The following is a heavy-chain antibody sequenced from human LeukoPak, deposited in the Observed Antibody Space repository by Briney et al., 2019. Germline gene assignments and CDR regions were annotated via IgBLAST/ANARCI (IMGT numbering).Heavy chain of an antibody. J-gene: IGHJ6*03. V-gene: IGHV1-69*01. CDR2: IIPIFGTA. Sequence: ASVKVSCKASGGTFSSYAISWVRQAPGQGLEWMGGIIPIFGTANYAQKFQGRVTITADESTSTAYMELSSLRSDDTAVYYCAKGGAVAGSGRGGFYYYMDVWGKGTTVTVSS. CDR3: AKGGAVAGSGRGGFYYYMDV. CDR1: GGTFSSYA. D-gene: IGHD6-19*01.